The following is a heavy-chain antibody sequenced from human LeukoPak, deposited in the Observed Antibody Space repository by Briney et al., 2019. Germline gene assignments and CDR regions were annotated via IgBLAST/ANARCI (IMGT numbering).Heavy chain of an antibody. CDR1: GGSISSSSYY. CDR3: ARVSYDYVWGSYRPTPHDAFDI. V-gene: IGHV4-39*07. CDR2: IYYSGST. J-gene: IGHJ3*02. Sequence: SETLSLTCTVSGGSISSSSYYWGWIRQPPGKGLEWIGSIYYSGSTYYNPSLKSRVTISVDTSKNQFSLKLSSVTAADTAVYYCARVSYDYVWGSYRPTPHDAFDIWGQGTMVTVSS. D-gene: IGHD3-16*02.